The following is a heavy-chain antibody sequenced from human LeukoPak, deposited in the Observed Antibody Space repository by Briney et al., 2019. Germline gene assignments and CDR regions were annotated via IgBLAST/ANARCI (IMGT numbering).Heavy chain of an antibody. CDR1: GFTFSTYS. Sequence: GGSLRLSCAASGFTFSTYSMSWVRQAPGKGLEWISYIYTSTSTIYYADSVKGRFTISRDNAKNSLYLQMNSLTAEDTAVYYCARGCNGSSYDYWGQGTLVTVSS. J-gene: IGHJ4*02. D-gene: IGHD1-26*01. CDR2: IYTSTSTI. V-gene: IGHV3-48*01. CDR3: ARGCNGSSYDY.